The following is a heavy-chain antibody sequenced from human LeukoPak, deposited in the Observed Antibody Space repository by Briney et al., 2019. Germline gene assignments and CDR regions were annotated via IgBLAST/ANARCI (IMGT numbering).Heavy chain of an antibody. J-gene: IGHJ4*02. CDR2: INHSGST. CDR3: ARIDYGDYVAY. D-gene: IGHD4-17*01. CDR1: GGSFSGYY. Sequence: PSETLSLTCAVYGGSFSGYYWSWIRQPPGKGLEWIGEINHSGSTNYNPSLKSRATISVDTSKNQFSLKLSSVTAADTAVYYCARIDYGDYVAYWGQGTLVTVSS. V-gene: IGHV4-34*01.